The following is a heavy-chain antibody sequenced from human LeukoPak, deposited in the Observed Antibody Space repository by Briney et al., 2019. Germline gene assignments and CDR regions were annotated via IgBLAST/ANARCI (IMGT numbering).Heavy chain of an antibody. Sequence: GASAKVSCKASGYTFTSYYMHWVRQAPGQGLEWMGRINPNSGGTNYAQKFQGRVTMTRDTSISTAYMELSRLRSDDTAVYYCARDPDSSSWYRFDPWGQGTLVTVSS. CDR2: INPNSGGT. V-gene: IGHV1-2*06. CDR3: ARDPDSSSWYRFDP. J-gene: IGHJ5*02. D-gene: IGHD6-13*01. CDR1: GYTFTSYY.